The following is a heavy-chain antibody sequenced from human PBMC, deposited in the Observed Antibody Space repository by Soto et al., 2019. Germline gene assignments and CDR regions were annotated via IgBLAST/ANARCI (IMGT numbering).Heavy chain of an antibody. CDR3: ARPLIGNTVDL. V-gene: IGHV1-46*01. CDR1: GYTFINYF. CDR2: VDPSRGSA. J-gene: IGHJ3*01. Sequence: QAQLLQSGAEVKKPGASVKVSCKASGYTFINYFIHWVRQAPGQRLEWIGIVDPSRGSADYAQKFQGRVTMTTDVSTWTVFMDLSSLRSEDTAVYYCARPLIGNTVDLWGQGTTVIVSS. D-gene: IGHD1-7*01.